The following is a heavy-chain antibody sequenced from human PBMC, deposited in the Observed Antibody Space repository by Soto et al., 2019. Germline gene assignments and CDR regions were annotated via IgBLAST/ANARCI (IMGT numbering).Heavy chain of an antibody. CDR2: INPSGGST. CDR3: ARLGSGNYYKGPFDY. J-gene: IGHJ4*02. V-gene: IGHV1-46*01. Sequence: ASVKVSCKTSGYTFTSYFVHWVRQAPGQGLEWIGIINPSGGSTSYAQKFQGRVTMTRDTSSSTVYVDLSSLRSEDTAVYYCARLGSGNYYKGPFDYWGQGSLVTVSS. CDR1: GYTFTSYF. D-gene: IGHD3-10*01.